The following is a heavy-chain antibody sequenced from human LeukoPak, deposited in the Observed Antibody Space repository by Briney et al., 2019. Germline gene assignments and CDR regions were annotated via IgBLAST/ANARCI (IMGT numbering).Heavy chain of an antibody. Sequence: GGSLRLSCAASGFTFSSYEMNWVRQAPGKGLEWVSYISSSGSTIYYADSVKGRFTISRDNAKNSLYLQMNSLRAEDTAVYYCARADGDYNGAFDIWGQGTMVTVSS. CDR1: GFTFSSYE. D-gene: IGHD4-17*01. CDR3: ARADGDYNGAFDI. J-gene: IGHJ3*02. CDR2: ISSSGSTI. V-gene: IGHV3-48*03.